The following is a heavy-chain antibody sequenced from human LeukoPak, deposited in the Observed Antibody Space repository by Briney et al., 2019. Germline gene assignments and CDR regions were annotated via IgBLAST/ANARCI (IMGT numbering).Heavy chain of an antibody. CDR1: RFTFNNYG. CDR2: ISGSGDTT. V-gene: IGHV3-23*01. Sequence: GGSLRLSCAASRFTFNNYGMHWVRQAPGKGLEWVSAISGSGDTTHYADSVRGRFTAFRDNSKNTLFLLLDSLRAEDTAVYYCAKSVVGAKDLFDYWGQGTLVTVSS. D-gene: IGHD1-26*01. J-gene: IGHJ4*02. CDR3: AKSVVGAKDLFDY.